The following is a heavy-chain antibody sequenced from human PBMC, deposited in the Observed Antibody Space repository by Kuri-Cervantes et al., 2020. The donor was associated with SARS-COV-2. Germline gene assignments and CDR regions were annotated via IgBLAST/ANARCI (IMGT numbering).Heavy chain of an antibody. CDR3: ARDYPRGMGPYYYYYGMDV. CDR2: IIPILGIA. CDR1: GGTFSSYA. J-gene: IGHJ6*02. Sequence: SVKVSCKASGGTFSSYAISWVRQAPGQGLEWMGGIIPILGIANYAQKFQGRVTITADKSTSTAYMELSSLRSEDTAVYYCARDYPRGMGPYYYYYGMDVWGQGTTVTVSS. D-gene: IGHD6-13*01. V-gene: IGHV1-69*10.